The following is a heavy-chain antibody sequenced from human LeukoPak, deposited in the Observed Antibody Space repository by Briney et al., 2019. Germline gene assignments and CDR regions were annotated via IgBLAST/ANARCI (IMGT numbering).Heavy chain of an antibody. D-gene: IGHD6-13*01. V-gene: IGHV2-5*02. J-gene: IGHJ4*02. CDR3: AHRRRTLPGGTTIGPAGTAYEY. CDR1: GFSLTTTAMG. Sequence: SGPTLVNPTQTLTLTCTFSGFSLTTTAMGVGWIRQPPGKALEWLALIYWDDDKRYSPSLKNRLTITEDTSKNQVVLTMTNMDPVDTATYYCAHRRRTLPGGTTIGPAGTAYEYWGQGILVTVSS. CDR2: IYWDDDK.